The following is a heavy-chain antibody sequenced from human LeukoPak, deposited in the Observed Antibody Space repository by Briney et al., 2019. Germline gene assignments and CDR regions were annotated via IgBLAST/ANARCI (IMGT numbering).Heavy chain of an antibody. CDR2: ISGSGGST. CDR3: AKRLWLQWDNDAFDI. D-gene: IGHD5-24*01. V-gene: IGHV3-23*01. CDR1: GFTFSSYA. Sequence: GGSLRLSCAASGFTFSSYAMSWVRQAPGKGLEWVSAISGSGGSTYYADSVKGRFTISKDNSKKTLYLQMNSLRAEDAAVYYCAKRLWLQWDNDAFDIWGQGTMVTVSS. J-gene: IGHJ3*02.